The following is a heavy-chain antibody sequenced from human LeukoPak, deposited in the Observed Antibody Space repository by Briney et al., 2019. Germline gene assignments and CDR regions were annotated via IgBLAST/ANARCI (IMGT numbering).Heavy chain of an antibody. CDR1: GFIFSSYD. Sequence: PGGSLRLSCAVSGFIFSSYDMNWVRQAPGKGLEWVSFISTRGNSIYYADSVKGRFTISRGNAKNSLYLQMNSLRAEDTAVYYCAREGRGYSYGDRGGRWFDPWGQGTLVTVSS. CDR2: ISTRGNSI. J-gene: IGHJ5*02. D-gene: IGHD5-18*01. CDR3: AREGRGYSYGDRGGRWFDP. V-gene: IGHV3-48*03.